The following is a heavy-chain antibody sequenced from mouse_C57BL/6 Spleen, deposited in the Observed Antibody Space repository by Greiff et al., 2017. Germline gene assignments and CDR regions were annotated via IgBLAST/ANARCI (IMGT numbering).Heavy chain of an antibody. CDR2: INPSTGGT. V-gene: IGHV1-42*01. CDR3: ANLKDY. CDR1: GYSFTGYY. J-gene: IGHJ4*01. Sequence: VQLKESGPELVKPGASVKISCKASGYSFTGYYMNWVKQSPEKSLEWIGEINPSTGGTTYNQKFKAKATLTVDKSSSTAYMQLKSLTSEDSAVYYCANLKDYWGQGTSVTVSS.